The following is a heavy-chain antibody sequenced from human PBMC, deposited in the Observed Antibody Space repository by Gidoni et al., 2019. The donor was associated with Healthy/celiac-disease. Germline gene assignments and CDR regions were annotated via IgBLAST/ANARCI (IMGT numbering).Heavy chain of an antibody. CDR2: ISYDGSNK. CDR1: GFTFSSYG. Sequence: QVQLVESGGGVVQPGRSLRLSCAASGFTFSSYGMHWVRQAPGKGLEWVAVISYDGSNKYYADSVKGRFTISRDNSKNTLYLQMNSLRAEDTAVYYCAKEVQWLASLYYFDYWGQGTLVTVSS. J-gene: IGHJ4*02. D-gene: IGHD6-19*01. CDR3: AKEVQWLASLYYFDY. V-gene: IGHV3-30*18.